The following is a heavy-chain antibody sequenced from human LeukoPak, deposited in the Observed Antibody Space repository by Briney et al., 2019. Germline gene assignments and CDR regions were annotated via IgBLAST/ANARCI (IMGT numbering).Heavy chain of an antibody. CDR1: GYTFTSYG. CDR3: ARDRVIVGYTGKSYDY. J-gene: IGHJ4*02. CDR2: ISAYNGNT. Sequence: ASVKVSCKASGYTFTSYGISWVRQAPGQGLEWMGWISAYNGNTNYAQKLQGRVTMTTDTSTSTAYMELRSLRSDDTAVYYCARDRVIVGYTGKSYDYWGQGTLVTVSS. V-gene: IGHV1-18*01. D-gene: IGHD3-16*02.